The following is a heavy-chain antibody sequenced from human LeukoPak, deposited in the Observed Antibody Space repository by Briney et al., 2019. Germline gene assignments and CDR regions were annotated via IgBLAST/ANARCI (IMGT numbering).Heavy chain of an antibody. J-gene: IGHJ6*02. CDR3: VKVNHIVLMVYAISNGMDV. CDR2: ISGSGGST. V-gene: IGHV3-23*01. D-gene: IGHD2-8*01. CDR1: GFTFSSYA. Sequence: QSGGSLRPSCAASGFTFSSYAMSWVRQAPGKGLEWVSAISGSGGSTYYADSVKGRFTISRDNSKNTLYLQMNSLRAEDTAVYYCVKVNHIVLMVYAISNGMDVWGQGTTVTVSS.